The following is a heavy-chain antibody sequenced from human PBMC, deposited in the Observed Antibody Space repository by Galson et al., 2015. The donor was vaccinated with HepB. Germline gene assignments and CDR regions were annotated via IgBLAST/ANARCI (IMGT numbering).Heavy chain of an antibody. D-gene: IGHD6-19*01. J-gene: IGHJ4*02. CDR2: ILNDGSNQ. Sequence: SLRLSCAASGFTFSYHGMHWVRQAPGKGLEWVALILNDGSNQYYADSVKGRFTISRDVSRDTLSLHMNSLRPEDTAVYYCAKDDTSGSYYIDYYGQGTLVTVSS. CDR1: GFTFSYHG. V-gene: IGHV3-30*18. CDR3: AKDDTSGSYYIDY.